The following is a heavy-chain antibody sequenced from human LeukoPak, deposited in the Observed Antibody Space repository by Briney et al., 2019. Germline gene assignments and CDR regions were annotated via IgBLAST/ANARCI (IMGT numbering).Heavy chain of an antibody. J-gene: IGHJ4*02. V-gene: IGHV3-64*02. Sequence: PGGSLRLSCAASGFTFSNYAMHWVRQAPGKGLEYVSSISSDGGSTYYADSVKGRFTISRDNSKNTLYLQMGRLRAEDMAVYYCARSNYIVGATYFDYWVQGTLVTVSS. CDR3: ARSNYIVGATYFDY. CDR1: GFTFSNYA. D-gene: IGHD1-26*01. CDR2: ISSDGGST.